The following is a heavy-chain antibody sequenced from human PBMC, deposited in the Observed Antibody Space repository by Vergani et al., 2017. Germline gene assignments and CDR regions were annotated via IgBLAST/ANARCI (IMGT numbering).Heavy chain of an antibody. CDR2: IYHSGST. CDR3: ARQGARDRQWLPQVLY. J-gene: IGHJ4*02. D-gene: IGHD6-19*01. CDR1: GYSISSGYY. Sequence: QVQLQESGPGLVKPSETLSLTCTVSGYSISSGYYWGWIRQPPGKGLEWIGSIYHSGSTYYNPSLKSRVTISVDTSKNQFSLKLSSVTAADTAVYYCARQGARDRQWLPQVLYWGQGTLVTVSS. V-gene: IGHV4-38-2*02.